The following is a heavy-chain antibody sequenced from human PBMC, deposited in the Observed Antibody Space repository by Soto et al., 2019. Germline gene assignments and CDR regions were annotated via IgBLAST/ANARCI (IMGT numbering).Heavy chain of an antibody. D-gene: IGHD3-22*01. CDR1: GFTFSAYG. CDR3: VKEGYYYDSSGYYYGWFDP. J-gene: IGHJ5*02. CDR2: ISHDGRNK. Sequence: PGGSLRLSCAASGFTFSAYGIHWVRQAPAKGLEWVAVISHDGRNKYYADSVKGRFAVSRDNSKKTLYLQMNSLRAEDTAVYYCVKEGYYYDSSGYYYGWFDPWGQGTLVTVSS. V-gene: IGHV3-30*18.